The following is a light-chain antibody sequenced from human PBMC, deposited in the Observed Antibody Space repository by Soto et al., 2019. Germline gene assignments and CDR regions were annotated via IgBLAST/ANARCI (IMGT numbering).Light chain of an antibody. J-gene: IGKJ1*01. CDR1: QSVSSN. CDR3: QQGNTWPWT. V-gene: IGKV3-15*01. Sequence: EIMMTQSPATLSVYPGERATLSCRASQSVSSNLAWYQQKPGQAPRLLIYGASTRATGVPVRFSGSGSGTEFSLIISSLQSEDFAFYYCQQGNTWPWTFGQGTNV. CDR2: GAS.